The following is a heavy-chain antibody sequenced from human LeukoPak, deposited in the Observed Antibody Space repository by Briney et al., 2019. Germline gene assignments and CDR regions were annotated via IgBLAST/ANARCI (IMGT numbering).Heavy chain of an antibody. CDR3: ARDLVSSWGYYYYGMDV. CDR2: TYYRSKWYN. J-gene: IGHJ6*02. CDR1: GDSVSSNSAA. V-gene: IGHV6-1*01. D-gene: IGHD6-13*01. Sequence: SQTLSLTCAISGDSVSSNSAAWNWIRQSPSRGLEWLGRTYYRSKWYNDYAVSVKSRITINPDTSKNQFSLQLNSVTPEDTAVYYCARDLVSSWGYYYYGMDVWGQGTTVTVSS.